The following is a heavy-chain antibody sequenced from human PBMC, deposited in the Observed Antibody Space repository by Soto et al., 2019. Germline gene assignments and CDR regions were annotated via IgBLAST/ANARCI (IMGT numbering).Heavy chain of an antibody. Sequence: VKVSCKADGGTFSQCATSWARQDPEQGLEWTGGIIPIFGTANYAQKFQGRVTITADESTSTAYMGLSSLRSEDTAVYYCARNDVXTAMVISGRWELLGYWGQGTLVTVS. V-gene: IGHV1-69*13. CDR2: IIPIFGTA. CDR3: ARNDVXTAMVISGRWELLGY. D-gene: IGHD5-18*01. CDR1: GGTFSQCA. J-gene: IGHJ4*02.